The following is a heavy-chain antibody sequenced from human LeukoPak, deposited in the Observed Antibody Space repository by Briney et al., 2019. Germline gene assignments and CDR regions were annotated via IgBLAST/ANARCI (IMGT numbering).Heavy chain of an antibody. CDR2: MKQDGSVK. CDR3: AKDCSSTSCYPFDY. CDR1: GFTFINYW. J-gene: IGHJ4*02. Sequence: GGSLRLSCAASGFTFINYWMSWVRQAPGKGLEWVANMKQDGSVKYYVDSMKGRFTISRDNAKNSLYLQMSGLRAEDTAVYYCAKDCSSTSCYPFDYWGQGTLVTVSS. D-gene: IGHD2-2*01. V-gene: IGHV3-7*03.